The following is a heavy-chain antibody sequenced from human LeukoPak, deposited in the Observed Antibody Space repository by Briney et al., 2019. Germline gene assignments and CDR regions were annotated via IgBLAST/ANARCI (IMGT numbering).Heavy chain of an antibody. V-gene: IGHV4-39*07. CDR3: ARDDYGSGIYNY. CDR2: IYHSGST. Sequence: PSETLSLTCTVSGGSISSSSYYWGWIRQPPGKGLEWIGEIYHSGSTNYNPSLKSRVTISVDKSKNQFSLKLSSVTAADTAVYYCARDDYGSGIYNYWGQGTLVTVSS. J-gene: IGHJ4*02. CDR1: GGSISSSSYY. D-gene: IGHD3-10*01.